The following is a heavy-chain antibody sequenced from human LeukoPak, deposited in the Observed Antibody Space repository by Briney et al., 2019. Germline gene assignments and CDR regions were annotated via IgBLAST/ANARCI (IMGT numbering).Heavy chain of an antibody. J-gene: IGHJ4*02. V-gene: IGHV3-21*01. CDR1: GFTFSNYN. CDR2: ISSSNNYI. CDR3: ARRSPNYYFDY. Sequence: GGSLRLSCAASGFTFSNYNMNWVRQAPGKGLEWVSSISSSNNYIYYADSVKGRFTISRDNAKNSLYLQMNSLRAEDTAVYYCARRSPNYYFDYWGQGTPVTISS.